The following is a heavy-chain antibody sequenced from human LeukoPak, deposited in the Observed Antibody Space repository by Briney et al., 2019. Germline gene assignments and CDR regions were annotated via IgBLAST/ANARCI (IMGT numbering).Heavy chain of an antibody. D-gene: IGHD6-13*01. CDR2: IYYSGST. Sequence: PSETLSLTCAVSGGSISSSNWWSWVRQPPGKGLEWIGSIYYSGSTYYNPSLKSRVTISVDTSKNQFSLKLSSVTAADTAVYYCARPIAAAGIFPPWFDPWGQGTLVTVSS. CDR3: ARPIAAAGIFPPWFDP. J-gene: IGHJ5*02. V-gene: IGHV4-39*01. CDR1: GGSISSSNW.